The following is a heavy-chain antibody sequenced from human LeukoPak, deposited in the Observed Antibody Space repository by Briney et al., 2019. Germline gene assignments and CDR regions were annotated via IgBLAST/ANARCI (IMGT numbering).Heavy chain of an antibody. CDR2: INPSGGST. CDR3: ARGGEGLELLGGEFDY. J-gene: IGHJ4*02. CDR1: GYTFTSYY. Sequence: GASVKVSCKASGYTFTSYYMHWVRQAPGQGLEWMGIINPSGGSTSYAQKFQGRVTMTRDMSTSTVYMELSSLRSEDTAVYYCARGGEGLELLGGEFDYWGQGTLVTVSS. D-gene: IGHD1-7*01. V-gene: IGHV1-46*01.